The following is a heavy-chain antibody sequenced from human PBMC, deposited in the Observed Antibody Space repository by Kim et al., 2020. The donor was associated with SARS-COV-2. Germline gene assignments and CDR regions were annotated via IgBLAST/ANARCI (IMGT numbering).Heavy chain of an antibody. CDR3: ARLKDNNGRGAFDV. V-gene: IGHV5-51*01. J-gene: IGHJ3*01. Sequence: SPSFQGQVPISADTSISTAYLQWSSLKASDTAMYYCARLKDNNGRGAFDVWGQGTMVTVSS. D-gene: IGHD2-15*01.